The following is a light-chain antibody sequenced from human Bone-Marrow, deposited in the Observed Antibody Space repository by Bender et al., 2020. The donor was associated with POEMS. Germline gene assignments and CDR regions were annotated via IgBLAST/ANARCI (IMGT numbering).Light chain of an antibody. CDR2: SDN. Sequence: QSVLTQPPSASGTPGQRVTISCSGSNSNIRTNAVNWYQQFPGTAHKLLIYSDNQRPSGVPARFYAFKSGTSASLAISGLQSEDEADYYCAAWDAGLSGGMFGGGTKLTV. V-gene: IGLV1-44*01. J-gene: IGLJ3*02. CDR1: NSNIRTNA. CDR3: AAWDAGLSGGM.